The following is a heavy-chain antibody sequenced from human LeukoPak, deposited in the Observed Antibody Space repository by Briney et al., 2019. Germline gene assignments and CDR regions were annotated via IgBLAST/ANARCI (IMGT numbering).Heavy chain of an antibody. CDR1: GGSISSSSYY. D-gene: IGHD6-19*01. V-gene: IGHV4-39*01. CDR2: IYYSGST. Sequence: PSETLSLTCTVSGGSISSSSYYWGWIRQPPGKGLEWIGSIYYSGSTYYNPSLKSRVTISVDTSKNQFSLKLSSVTAADTAVYYCARRSSSCWDYWGQGTLVTVSS. CDR3: ARRSSSCWDY. J-gene: IGHJ4*02.